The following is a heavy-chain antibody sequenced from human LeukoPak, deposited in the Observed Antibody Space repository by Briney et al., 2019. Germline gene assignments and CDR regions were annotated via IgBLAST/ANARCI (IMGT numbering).Heavy chain of an antibody. CDR3: AKDRVSSGPFRSYFDY. CDR1: GFTFSSYA. D-gene: IGHD6-19*01. J-gene: IGHJ4*02. Sequence: PGGSLRLSCAASGFTFSSYAMSWVRQAPGKGLEWVSAISGSGGSTYYADSVKGRFTISRDNSKNTLYLQMNSLRAEDTAVYYCAKDRVSSGPFRSYFDYWGQGTLVTVSS. CDR2: ISGSGGST. V-gene: IGHV3-23*01.